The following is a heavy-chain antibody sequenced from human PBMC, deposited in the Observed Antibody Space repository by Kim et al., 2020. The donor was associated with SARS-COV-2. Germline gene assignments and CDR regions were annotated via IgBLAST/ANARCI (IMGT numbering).Heavy chain of an antibody. V-gene: IGHV1-18*01. CDR3: ARGANYFDD. Sequence: SGDTYYSQNFRGRVAMTPDPPTNTAYLELRGLRSDDTAVYYCARGANYFDDWGQGTLVTVSS. CDR2: SGDT. J-gene: IGHJ4*02.